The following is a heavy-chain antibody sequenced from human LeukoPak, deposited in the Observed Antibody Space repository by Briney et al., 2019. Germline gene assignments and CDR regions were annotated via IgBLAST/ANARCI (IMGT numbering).Heavy chain of an antibody. CDR3: ARDLAWYSSSWYWFDP. V-gene: IGHV3-21*01. Sequence: GGSLRLSCAASGFTFSSYSMNWVRQAPGKGLEWVSSISSSSSYIYYADSVKGRFTISRDNAKNSLYLQMNSLRAEDTAVYYCARDLAWYSSSWYWFDPWGQGTLVTVSS. CDR1: GFTFSSYS. J-gene: IGHJ5*02. D-gene: IGHD6-13*01. CDR2: ISSSSSYI.